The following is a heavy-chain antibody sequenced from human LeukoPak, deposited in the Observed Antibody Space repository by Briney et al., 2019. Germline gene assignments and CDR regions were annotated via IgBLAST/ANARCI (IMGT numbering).Heavy chain of an antibody. D-gene: IGHD6-19*01. Sequence: GGSLRLSCAPSEFTFRNYGMHWVRQAPGKGLEWVTFIRYDGSHTYYADSVKGRFTISRDNSKNILYLQMNSLKAEDTALYYCARAQSSDSGWYYFDFWGQGTLVTVSS. CDR1: EFTFRNYG. CDR2: IRYDGSHT. J-gene: IGHJ4*02. V-gene: IGHV3-30*02. CDR3: ARAQSSDSGWYYFDF.